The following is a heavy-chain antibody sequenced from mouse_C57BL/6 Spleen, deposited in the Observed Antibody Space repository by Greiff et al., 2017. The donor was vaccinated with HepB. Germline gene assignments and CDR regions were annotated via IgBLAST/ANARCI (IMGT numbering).Heavy chain of an antibody. CDR2: ISSGGDYI. J-gene: IGHJ1*03. CDR3: TRGDYDGYWYFDV. Sequence: EVNVVESGEGLVKPGGSLKLSCAASGFTFSSYAMSWVRQTPEKRLEWVAYISSGGDYIYYADTVKGRFTISRDNARNTLYLQMSSLKSEDTAMYYCTRGDYDGYWYFDVWGTGTTVTVSS. D-gene: IGHD2-4*01. V-gene: IGHV5-9-1*02. CDR1: GFTFSSYA.